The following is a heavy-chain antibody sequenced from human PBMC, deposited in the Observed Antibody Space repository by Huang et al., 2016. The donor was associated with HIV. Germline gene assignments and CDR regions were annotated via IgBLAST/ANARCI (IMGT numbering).Heavy chain of an antibody. CDR1: GGTFRRYG. V-gene: IGHV1-69*13. D-gene: IGHD1-1*01. CDR2: IIPILGTT. Sequence: QVQLVQSGAEVKKPGSSVKVSCKASGGTFRRYGISWVRQAPGQGLEWMVGIIPILGTTNYAQKCQGRLTITADESTNTAYMDLSSLTSEDTAVYYCARSADNDGQTYYYYMDVWGTGTTVTVSS. CDR3: ARSADNDGQTYYYYMDV. J-gene: IGHJ6*03.